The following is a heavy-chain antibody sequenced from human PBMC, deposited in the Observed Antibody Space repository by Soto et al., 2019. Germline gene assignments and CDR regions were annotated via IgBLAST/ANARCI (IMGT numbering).Heavy chain of an antibody. Sequence: LSLTCTVSGGSISSSSYYWGWIRQPPGKGLEWIGSIYYSGSTYYNPSLKSRVTISVDTSKNQFSLKLSSVTAADTAVYYCARRDRAVAPGYYGMDVWGQGTTVTVSS. CDR3: ARRDRAVAPGYYGMDV. J-gene: IGHJ6*02. CDR1: GGSISSSSYY. CDR2: IYYSGST. V-gene: IGHV4-39*01. D-gene: IGHD6-19*01.